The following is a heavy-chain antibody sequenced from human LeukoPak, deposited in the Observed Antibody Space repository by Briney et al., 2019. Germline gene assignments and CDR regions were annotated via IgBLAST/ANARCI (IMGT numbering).Heavy chain of an antibody. Sequence: GGSLRLSCAASGFNFSSYAMHWVRQAPGEGLEWVGLISYGGIDKSYADSVKGRFTISRDSSKRTLYLQMNSLGAEDTAMYYCARESWSDSVAFDIWGLGTMVIVSS. CDR2: ISYGGIDK. V-gene: IGHV3-30*04. J-gene: IGHJ3*02. CDR3: ARESWSDSVAFDI. D-gene: IGHD3-3*01. CDR1: GFNFSSYA.